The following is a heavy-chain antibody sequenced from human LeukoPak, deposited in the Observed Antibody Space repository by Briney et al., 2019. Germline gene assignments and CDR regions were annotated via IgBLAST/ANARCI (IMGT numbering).Heavy chain of an antibody. Sequence: SVKVSCKASGVTFSRYAITWVRQAPGQGLEGMGGINPSFGTANYAQKFQGRVTISADESTTTAYMELSSLRSEDTAVYYCARIAGQDYAFDYWGQGTLVTVSS. J-gene: IGHJ4*02. V-gene: IGHV1-69*01. CDR3: ARIAGQDYAFDY. D-gene: IGHD4/OR15-4a*01. CDR2: INPSFGTA. CDR1: GVTFSRYA.